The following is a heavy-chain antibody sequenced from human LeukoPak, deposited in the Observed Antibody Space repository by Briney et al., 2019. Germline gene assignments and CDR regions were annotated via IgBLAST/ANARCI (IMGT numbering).Heavy chain of an antibody. V-gene: IGHV1-69*04. Sequence: PVKVSCKASGGTFSSYAISWVRQAPGQGLEWMGRIIPILGIANYAQKFQGRVTITADKSTSTAYMELSSLRSEDTAVYYCARVRWDCSSTSCSYYFDYWGQGTLVTVSS. D-gene: IGHD2-2*01. CDR3: ARVRWDCSSTSCSYYFDY. CDR1: GGTFSSYA. J-gene: IGHJ4*02. CDR2: IIPILGIA.